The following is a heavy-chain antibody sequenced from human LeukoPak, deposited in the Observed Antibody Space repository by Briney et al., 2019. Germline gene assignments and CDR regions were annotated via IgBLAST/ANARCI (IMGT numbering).Heavy chain of an antibody. J-gene: IGHJ4*02. CDR2: INPNSGGT. D-gene: IGHD1-1*01. CDR3: ARSLERLANFDY. Sequence: ASVKVSCKASGYTFTGYYMHWVRQAPGQGLEWMGWINPNSGGTNYAQKFQGRVTMTRDTSISTAYMELSRLRSDDTAVYYCARSLERLANFDYWGQGTLVTVSS. CDR1: GYTFTGYY. V-gene: IGHV1-2*02.